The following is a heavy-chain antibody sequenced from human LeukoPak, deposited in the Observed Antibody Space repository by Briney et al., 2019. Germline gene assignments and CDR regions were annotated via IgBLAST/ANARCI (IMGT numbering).Heavy chain of an antibody. V-gene: IGHV3-30*02. D-gene: IGHD1-26*01. CDR2: IRYDGSNK. CDR3: AKDRKSGSKKVYYFVY. Sequence: QPGGSLRLSCAASGFTFSSYGMHWVRQAPGKGLEWVAFIRYDGSNKYYADSVKGRFTISRDNSKNTLYLQMNSLRAEDTAVYYCAKDRKSGSKKVYYFVYWGQGTLVTVSA. J-gene: IGHJ4*02. CDR1: GFTFSSYG.